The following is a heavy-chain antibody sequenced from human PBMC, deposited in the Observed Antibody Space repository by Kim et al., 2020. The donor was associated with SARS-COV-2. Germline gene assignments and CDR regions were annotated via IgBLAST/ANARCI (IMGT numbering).Heavy chain of an antibody. D-gene: IGHD3-9*01. J-gene: IGHJ5*02. CDR3: ARGMRLRYFDWPGPKGRLGIDP. V-gene: IGHV4-34*01. Sequence: SETLSLTCAVYGGSFSGYYWSWIRQPPGKGLEWIGEINHSGSTNYNPSLKSRVTISVDTSKNQFSLKLSSVTAADTAVYYCARGMRLRYFDWPGPKGRLGIDPWGQGTLVTVSS. CDR1: GGSFSGYY. CDR2: INHSGST.